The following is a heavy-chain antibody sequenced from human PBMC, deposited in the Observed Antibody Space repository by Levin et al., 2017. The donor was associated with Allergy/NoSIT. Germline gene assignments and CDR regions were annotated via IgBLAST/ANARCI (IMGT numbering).Heavy chain of an antibody. D-gene: IGHD1-26*01. J-gene: IGHJ4*02. Sequence: SQTLSLTCTVSGASMNSHYWSWIRQPPGKGLEWIGYIYYNGKPNYNPSLKSRVTISVDTSKNQFSLNMNSVTAADTALYYCARDKSGTYFSFEDWGQGTLVTVSS. CDR2: IYYNGKP. CDR3: ARDKSGTYFSFED. V-gene: IGHV4-59*11. CDR1: GASMNSHY.